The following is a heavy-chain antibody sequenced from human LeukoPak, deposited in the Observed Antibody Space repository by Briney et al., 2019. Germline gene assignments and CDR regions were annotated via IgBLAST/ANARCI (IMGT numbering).Heavy chain of an antibody. J-gene: IGHJ5*01. CDR1: GFTFSNFW. Sequence: GGSLRLSCAASGFTFSNFWIHWVRQAPGTGLVWVSLINPDGSRTNYADSVKGRFTISRDNAKNTLYLQMSSLRAEDTAVYYCVTDLSGSSDSWGQGTLVTVSS. D-gene: IGHD3-10*01. V-gene: IGHV3-74*01. CDR2: INPDGSRT. CDR3: VTDLSGSSDS.